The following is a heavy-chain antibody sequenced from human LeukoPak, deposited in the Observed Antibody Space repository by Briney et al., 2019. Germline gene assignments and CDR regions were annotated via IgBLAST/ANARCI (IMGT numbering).Heavy chain of an antibody. Sequence: ASVKVSCKASGYTFTSYGISWVRQAPGQGLEWMGWISAYNGNTNYAQKLQGRVTMTTDTSTSTAYMELRSLRSDDTAVYYRARDRSIFYSGSREYYFDYWGQGTLVTVSS. J-gene: IGHJ4*02. CDR3: ARDRSIFYSGSREYYFDY. CDR1: GYTFTSYG. CDR2: ISAYNGNT. V-gene: IGHV1-18*01. D-gene: IGHD1-26*01.